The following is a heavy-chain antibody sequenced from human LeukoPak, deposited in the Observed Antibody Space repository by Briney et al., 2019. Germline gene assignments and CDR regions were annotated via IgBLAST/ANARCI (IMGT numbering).Heavy chain of an antibody. CDR3: ARERENYYGSGSEFDY. D-gene: IGHD3-10*01. Sequence: SETLSLTCTVSGGSISGGGYYWSWIRQHPGKGLEWIGYIYYSGSTYYNPSLKSRVTISVDTSKNQFSLKLSSVTAADTAVYYCARERENYYGSGSEFDYWGQGTLVTVSS. V-gene: IGHV4-31*03. CDR2: IYYSGST. CDR1: GGSISGGGYY. J-gene: IGHJ4*02.